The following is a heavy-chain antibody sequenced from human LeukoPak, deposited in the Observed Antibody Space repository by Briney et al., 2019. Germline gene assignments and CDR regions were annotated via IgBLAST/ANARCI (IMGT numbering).Heavy chain of an antibody. CDR3: ARGSAGYGTDYGGNVIDY. J-gene: IGHJ4*02. V-gene: IGHV4-59*01. CDR1: GGSISSYY. CDR2: IYYSGST. D-gene: IGHD4-23*01. Sequence: PSETLSLTCTVSGGSISSYYWSWIRQPPGKGLEWNGYIYYSGSTNYNPSLKSRVTISVDTSKNQFSLKLSSVTAADTAVYYCARGSAGYGTDYGGNVIDYWGQGTLVTVSS.